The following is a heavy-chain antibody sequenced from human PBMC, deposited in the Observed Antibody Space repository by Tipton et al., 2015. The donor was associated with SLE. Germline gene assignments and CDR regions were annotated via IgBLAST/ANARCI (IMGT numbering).Heavy chain of an antibody. V-gene: IGHV4-61*02. CDR1: GDSFSSGSSS. CDR2: IYNSGIT. Sequence: TLSLTCTVSGDSFSSGSSSWNWVRQPAGKGLERIGLIYNSGITNYNPSLQSRVTLSVDMSKNQFSLRLSSVTAADTGVHYCVKSVVVVSPRDYYYYMDVWGKGTTVTVSS. D-gene: IGHD2-15*01. J-gene: IGHJ6*03. CDR3: VKSVVVVSPRDYYYYMDV.